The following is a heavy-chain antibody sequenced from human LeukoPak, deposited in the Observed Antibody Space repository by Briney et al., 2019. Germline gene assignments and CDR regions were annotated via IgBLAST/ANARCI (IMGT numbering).Heavy chain of an antibody. CDR2: IYHSGST. V-gene: IGHV4-38-2*01. J-gene: IGHJ6*03. CDR1: GYSTSSGYY. CDR3: ARLKAPDYYYHMDV. Sequence: KPSETLSLTCAVSGYSTSSGYYWGWIRQPPGKGLEWIGSIYHSGSTYYNPSLKSRVTISVDTSKNQFSLKLSSVTAADTAVYYCARLKAPDYYYHMDVWGKGTTVTVSS.